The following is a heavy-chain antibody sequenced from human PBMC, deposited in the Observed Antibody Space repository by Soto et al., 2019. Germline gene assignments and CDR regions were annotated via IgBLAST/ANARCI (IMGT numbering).Heavy chain of an antibody. CDR3: ARDSYPDYYAMYV. Sequence: PSETLSLTCTVSGGSLGSGGYYWSWVRQRPGKGLEWIGYIYYSGSTYYTPSLKSRLTISIDTSKSQFSLNLSSVTAADTAVYYCARDSYPDYYAMYVWGHGTSVTVSS. CDR1: GGSLGSGGYY. CDR2: IYYSGST. J-gene: IGHJ6*02. D-gene: IGHD2-2*02. V-gene: IGHV4-31*03.